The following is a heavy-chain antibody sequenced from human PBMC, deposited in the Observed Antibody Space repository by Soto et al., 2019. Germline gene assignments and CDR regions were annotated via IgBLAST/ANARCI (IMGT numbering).Heavy chain of an antibody. CDR2: INSDGSSI. CDR3: TRGASGYGNFDY. Sequence: EVHLVESGGGVVQPGGSLRLSCAASGFSFSTWMHWVRQAPGKGLVWLSRINSDGSSISYADSVKGRFFVSRDNAKNTLYLQINSLTAEGTAVYYCTRGASGYGNFDYWGQGVLLTVSS. V-gene: IGHV3-74*01. J-gene: IGHJ4*02. D-gene: IGHD5-12*01. CDR1: GFSFSTW.